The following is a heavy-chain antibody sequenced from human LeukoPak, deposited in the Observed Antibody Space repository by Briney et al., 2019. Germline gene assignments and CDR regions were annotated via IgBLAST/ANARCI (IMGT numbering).Heavy chain of an antibody. V-gene: IGHV5-51*01. CDR1: GYSFTSYW. J-gene: IGHJ3*02. CDR2: IYPGDSDT. Sequence: GESLQISCKGSGYSFTSYWIGWVRQMPGKGLEWMGIIYPGDSDTRYSPSFQGQVTISADKSISTAYLQWSSLKASDTAMYYCARPYCSSTSCYWLYAFDIWGQGTMVTVSS. D-gene: IGHD2-2*01. CDR3: ARPYCSSTSCYWLYAFDI.